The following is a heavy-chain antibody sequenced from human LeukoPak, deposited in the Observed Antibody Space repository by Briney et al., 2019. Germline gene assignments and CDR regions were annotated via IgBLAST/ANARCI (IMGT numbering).Heavy chain of an antibody. CDR3: ASGGSSSMEGPYYYYGMDV. Sequence: GSSVKVSCKASGGTFSSYAISWVRQAPGQGLEWMGRTIPIFGIANYAQKFQGRVTITADKSTSTAYMELSSLRSEDTAVYYCASGGSSSMEGPYYYYGMDVWGQGTTVTVSS. CDR1: GGTFSSYA. D-gene: IGHD6-6*01. J-gene: IGHJ6*02. CDR2: TIPIFGIA. V-gene: IGHV1-69*04.